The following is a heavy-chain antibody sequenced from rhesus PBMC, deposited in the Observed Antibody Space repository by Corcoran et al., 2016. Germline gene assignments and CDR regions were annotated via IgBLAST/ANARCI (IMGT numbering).Heavy chain of an antibody. D-gene: IGHD1-26*01. CDR2: IYGNTAST. V-gene: IGHV4-73*01. J-gene: IGHJ3*01. Sequence: QVQLHQWGEGLVKPSETLSLTCAVYGGSISGYYYWSWIRQPPGKGLEWIGYIYGNTASTNYNPSLQNRVTISKDTSKNQFSLKLSSVTAADTAVYYCASYNWKGGAFDFWGQGLRVTVSS. CDR3: ASYNWKGGAFDF. CDR1: GGSISGYYY.